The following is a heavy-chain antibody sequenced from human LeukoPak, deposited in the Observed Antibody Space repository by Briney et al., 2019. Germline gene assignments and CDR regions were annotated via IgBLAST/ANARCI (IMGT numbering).Heavy chain of an antibody. Sequence: PGGSLRLSCAASGFTFSDYYMSWIRQAPGKGLEWVSYISSSGSTIYYADSVKGRFTISRDNAKNSLYLQMNSLRAEDTAVYYCARDLGSGSYYPRNTKDVWGKGTTVTVSS. CDR1: GFTFSDYY. V-gene: IGHV3-11*04. J-gene: IGHJ6*04. CDR3: ARDLGSGSYYPRNTKDV. CDR2: ISSSGSTI. D-gene: IGHD3-10*01.